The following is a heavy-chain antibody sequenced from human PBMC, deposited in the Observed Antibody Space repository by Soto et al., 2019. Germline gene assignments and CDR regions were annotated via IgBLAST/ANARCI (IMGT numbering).Heavy chain of an antibody. CDR2: IYYSCST. Sequence: QVQLQESGPGLVKPSQTLSLTCTVSGGSISSGDYYWRWIRQPPGKGLEWIGYIYYSCSTYYNPSLKSLVTISVDTSKHQFSLKLRSVTAADTAVYYCARVGYGDYNNWFDPWGQGTLVTVSS. J-gene: IGHJ5*02. CDR1: GGSISSGDYY. V-gene: IGHV4-30-4*01. CDR3: ARVGYGDYNNWFDP. D-gene: IGHD4-17*01.